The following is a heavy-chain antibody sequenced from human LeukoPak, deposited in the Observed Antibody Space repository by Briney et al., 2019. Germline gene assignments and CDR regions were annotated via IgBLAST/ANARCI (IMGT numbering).Heavy chain of an antibody. CDR2: IYYSGST. D-gene: IGHD3-10*01. Sequence: SETLSLTCTVSGGSISSYYWSWIRQPPGKGLEWIGYIYYSGSTNYNPSLKSRVTISVDTSKNQFSLKPSSVTAADTAVYYCARTMVRGDAFDIWGQGTMVTVSS. CDR3: ARTMVRGDAFDI. CDR1: GGSISSYY. J-gene: IGHJ3*02. V-gene: IGHV4-59*01.